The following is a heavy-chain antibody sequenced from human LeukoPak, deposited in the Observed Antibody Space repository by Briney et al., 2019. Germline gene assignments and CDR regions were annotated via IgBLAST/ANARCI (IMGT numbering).Heavy chain of an antibody. CDR2: MNPNSGNT. CDR3: ARVNHCSSTSCYAFYYYYYMDV. V-gene: IGHV1-8*02. J-gene: IGHJ6*03. Sequence: ASVKVSRKASGYTFTSYDINWVRQATGQGLEWMGWMNPNSGNTGYAQKLQGRVTITTDTSTSTAYMELRSLRSDDTAVYYCARVNHCSSTSCYAFYYYYYMDVWGKGTTVTISS. D-gene: IGHD2-2*01. CDR1: GYTFTSYD.